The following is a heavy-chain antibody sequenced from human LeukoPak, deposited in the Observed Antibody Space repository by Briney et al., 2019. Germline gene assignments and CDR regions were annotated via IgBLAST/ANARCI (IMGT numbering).Heavy chain of an antibody. CDR1: GGTFSSYA. V-gene: IGHV1-69*05. Sequence: SVKVSCKASGGTFSSYAISWVRQAPGQGLEWMGRIIPIFGTANYAQKFQGRVTITTDESTSTAYMELSSLRSEDTSVYYCARDGAAARTFANWGQGTLVTVSS. CDR2: IIPIFGTA. J-gene: IGHJ4*02. D-gene: IGHD6-13*01. CDR3: ARDGAAARTFAN.